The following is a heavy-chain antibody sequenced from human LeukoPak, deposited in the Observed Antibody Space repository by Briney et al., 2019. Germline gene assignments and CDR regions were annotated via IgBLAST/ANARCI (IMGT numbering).Heavy chain of an antibody. V-gene: IGHV4-59*12. D-gene: IGHD3-10*01. Sequence: SETLSLTCTVSGGSISSYYWSWIRQPPGKGLEWIGYIYYSGSTNYNPSLKSRVTMSVDTSKNQFSLKLSSVTAADTAVYYCARDMARGSAGYYYFDYWGQGTLVTVSS. CDR2: IYYSGST. CDR3: ARDMARGSAGYYYFDY. CDR1: GGSISSYY. J-gene: IGHJ4*02.